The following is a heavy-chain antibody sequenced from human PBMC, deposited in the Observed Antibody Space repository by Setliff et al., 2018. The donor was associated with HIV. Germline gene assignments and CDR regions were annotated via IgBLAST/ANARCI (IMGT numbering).Heavy chain of an antibody. J-gene: IGHJ1*01. CDR3: ARARRAGSGPKYFQH. CDR2: INHSGST. D-gene: IGHD2-15*01. V-gene: IGHV4-34*01. Sequence: SSETLSLTCAVYGGSFNGYYWSWIRQPPGKGLEWIGEINHSGSTNYNPSLKSRVTMSVDKSKNQFSLRLSSVTAADTAVYYCARARRAGSGPKYFQHWGQGTLVTV. CDR1: GGSFNGYY.